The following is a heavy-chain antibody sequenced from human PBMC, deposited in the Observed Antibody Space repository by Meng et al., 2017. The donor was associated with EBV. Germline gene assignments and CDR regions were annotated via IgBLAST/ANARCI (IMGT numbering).Heavy chain of an antibody. CDR3: AKWPGVRGYRPFDV. CDR2: VLNVGGDE. CDR1: GSILRNSV. V-gene: IGHV3-30*02. Sequence: VQLVGPGGGLCQPRVATRSPCAASGSILRNSVMNWVRQAPGQGLAWEAFVLNVGGDEQYKDSVKARFTIPSANSKNKLLLQMHRLRAEATAIYYCAKWPGVRGYRPFDVWGQGTLVTVSS. D-gene: IGHD6-25*01. J-gene: IGHJ5*02.